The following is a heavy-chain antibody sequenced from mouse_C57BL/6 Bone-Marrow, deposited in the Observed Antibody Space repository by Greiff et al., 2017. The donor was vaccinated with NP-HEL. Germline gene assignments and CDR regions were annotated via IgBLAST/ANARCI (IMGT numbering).Heavy chain of an antibody. D-gene: IGHD1-1*01. CDR1: GFTFSSYT. V-gene: IGHV5-9*01. CDR3: ARRKLRAMDY. Sequence: EVQWVESGGGLVKPGGSLKLSCAASGFTFSSYTMSWVRQTPEKRLEWVATISGGGGNTYYPDSVKGRFTISRDNAKNTLYLQMSSLRSEDTALYYCARRKLRAMDYWGQGTSVTVSS. CDR2: ISGGGGNT. J-gene: IGHJ4*01.